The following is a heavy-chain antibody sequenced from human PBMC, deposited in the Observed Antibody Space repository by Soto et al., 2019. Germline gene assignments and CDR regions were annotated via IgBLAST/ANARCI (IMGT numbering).Heavy chain of an antibody. CDR3: ARGVWVTDGGMNYYYYYMDV. CDR2: IIPVLNIT. CDR1: GGTLSSYT. Sequence: QVQLVQSGADVQKPGSSLRVSCEASGGTLSSYTFNWVRQAPGQGLEWMGRIIPVLNITNYAQNFKGRVTITADKSTSTVSMELSSLRSDDSAIYYCARGVWVTDGGMNYYYYYMDVWGKGSTVTVSS. D-gene: IGHD2-21*02. V-gene: IGHV1-69*02. J-gene: IGHJ6*03.